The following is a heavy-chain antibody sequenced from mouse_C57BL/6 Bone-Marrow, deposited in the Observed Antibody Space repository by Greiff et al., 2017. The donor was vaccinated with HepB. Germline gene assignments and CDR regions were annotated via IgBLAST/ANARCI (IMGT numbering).Heavy chain of an antibody. CDR2: IYPGSGST. J-gene: IGHJ4*01. D-gene: IGHD2-3*01. CDR1: GYTFTSYW. CDR3: AREGLLLDYYAMDY. V-gene: IGHV1-55*01. Sequence: QVQLQQPGAELVKPGASVKMSCKASGYTFTSYWITWVKQRPGHGLEWIGDIYPGSGSTNYNEKFKSKATLTVDTSSSTAYMQLSSLTSEDSAFYYCAREGLLLDYYAMDYGVKEPQSPSPQ.